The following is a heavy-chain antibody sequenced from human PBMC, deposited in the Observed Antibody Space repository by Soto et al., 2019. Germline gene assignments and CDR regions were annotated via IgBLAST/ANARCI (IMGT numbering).Heavy chain of an antibody. V-gene: IGHV1-69*06. D-gene: IGHD2-15*01. J-gene: IGHJ5*02. CDR2: IIPIFGTA. CDR3: AVVVDAQRTNWFDP. CDR1: GVTFSSSA. Sequence: SSVKVSCKASGVTFSSSAISWVRQAPGQGLEWMGGIIPIFGTANYAQKFQGRVKITADKYTSTDYMELSSLRSEDTAVYYCAVVVDAQRTNWFDPWGQGTLVTVSS.